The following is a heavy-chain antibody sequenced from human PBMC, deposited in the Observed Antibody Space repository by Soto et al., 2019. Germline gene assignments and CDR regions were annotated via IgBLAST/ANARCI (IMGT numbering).Heavy chain of an antibody. D-gene: IGHD3-10*01. CDR1: GYTFTNYW. CDR2: IYPGDSET. CDR3: ARKYYYGAGTLDY. V-gene: IGHV5-51*01. Sequence: GGSLKISYSGSGYTFTNYWIGWVRQMPGKGLEWMGIIYPGDSETRYSPSFQGQVTMSADKSISTAYLQWSSLKASDSAMYYCARKYYYGAGTLDYWGQGTLVTVSS. J-gene: IGHJ4*02.